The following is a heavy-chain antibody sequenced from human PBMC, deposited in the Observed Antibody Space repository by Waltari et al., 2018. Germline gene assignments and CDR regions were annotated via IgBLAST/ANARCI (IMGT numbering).Heavy chain of an antibody. CDR2: ISGSGGST. CDR3: AKNWGCDY. D-gene: IGHD7-27*01. V-gene: IGHV3-23*04. J-gene: IGHJ4*02. CDR1: GFTFSGYA. Sequence: EVQLVESGGGLVQPGGSLRPDGAASGFTFSGYALSWVRQAPGKGLEWVSAISGSGGSTYYADSVKGRFTISRDNSKNTLYLQMNSLRAEDTAVYYCAKNWGCDYWGQGTLVTVSS.